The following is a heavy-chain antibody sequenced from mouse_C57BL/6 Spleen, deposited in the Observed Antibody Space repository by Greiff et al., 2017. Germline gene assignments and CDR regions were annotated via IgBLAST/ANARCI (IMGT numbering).Heavy chain of an antibody. D-gene: IGHD4-1*01. CDR1: GFSLTSYG. J-gene: IGHJ1*03. CDR2: IWRGGST. V-gene: IGHV2-5*01. Sequence: QVQLKESGPGLVQPSQSLSITCTVSGFSLTSYGVHWVRQSPGKGLEWLGVIWRGGSTDYKAAFMSRLSITKDNSKSQVFFQMNSLKADDTAIYYCANANWDGWYFDVWGTGTTVTVSS. CDR3: ANANWDGWYFDV.